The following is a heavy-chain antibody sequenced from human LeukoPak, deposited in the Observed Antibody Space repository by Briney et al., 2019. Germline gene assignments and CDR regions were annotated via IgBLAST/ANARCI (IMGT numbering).Heavy chain of an antibody. CDR3: ARRGRTSLGAFDI. J-gene: IGHJ3*02. CDR2: IYHSGST. CDR1: GYSISSGYY. Sequence: KPSETLSLTCAVSGYSISSGYYWGWIRQPPGKGLEWIGSIYHSGSTYYNPSLKSRVTISVDTSKNQFSLKLSSVTAADTAVYYCARRGRTSLGAFDIWGQGTIVTVSS. V-gene: IGHV4-38-2*01. D-gene: IGHD1-26*01.